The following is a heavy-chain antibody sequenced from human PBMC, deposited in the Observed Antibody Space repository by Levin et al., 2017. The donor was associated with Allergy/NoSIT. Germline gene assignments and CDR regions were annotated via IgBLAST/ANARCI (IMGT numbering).Heavy chain of an antibody. D-gene: IGHD4-17*01. Sequence: DSVKGRFTISRDNAKNSLYLQMNSLRAEDTAVYYCASKTVNGDFDYWGQGTLVTVSS. V-gene: IGHV3-21*01. J-gene: IGHJ4*02. CDR3: ASKTVNGDFDY.